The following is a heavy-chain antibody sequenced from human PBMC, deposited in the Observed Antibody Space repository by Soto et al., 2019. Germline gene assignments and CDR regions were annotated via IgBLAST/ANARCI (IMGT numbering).Heavy chain of an antibody. D-gene: IGHD2-21*01. CDR3: ARDAPKLWWWGAGHFDI. Sequence: VASVKGSCKASGYTFTSYYMHWVRQAPGQGLEWMGIINPSGGSTSYAQKFQGRVTMTRDTSTSTVYMELSSLRSEDTAVYYCARDAPKLWWWGAGHFDIWGQGTMVTVSS. CDR1: GYTFTSYY. J-gene: IGHJ3*02. CDR2: INPSGGST. V-gene: IGHV1-46*01.